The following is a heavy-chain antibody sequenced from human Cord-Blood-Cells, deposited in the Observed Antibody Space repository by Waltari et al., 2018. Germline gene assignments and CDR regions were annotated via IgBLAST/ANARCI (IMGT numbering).Heavy chain of an antibody. J-gene: IGHJ4*02. D-gene: IGHD2-21*02. CDR3: ARIVVVTAIDY. Sequence: QLQLQESGPGLVKPSETLSLTCTVSGGSISSSSYYWGWIRQPPGKGLEWIGSIYYIGSTYYNPSLKRRVTISVDTSKNQFSLKLSSVTAADTAVYYCARIVVVTAIDYWGQGTLVTVSS. CDR2: IYYIGST. CDR1: GGSISSSSYY. V-gene: IGHV4-39*07.